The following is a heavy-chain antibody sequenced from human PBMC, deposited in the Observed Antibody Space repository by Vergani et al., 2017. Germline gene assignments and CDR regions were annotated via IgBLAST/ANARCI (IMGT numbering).Heavy chain of an antibody. D-gene: IGHD6-25*01. CDR3: ARDWAAEIDAFDI. V-gene: IGHV3-33*08. J-gene: IGHJ3*02. CDR2: IWYDGSNK. CDR1: GFTFSSYG. Sequence: QVQLVESGGGVVQPGRSLRLSCAASGFTFSSYGMHWVRQAPGKGLEWVAVIWYDGSNKYYADSVKGRFTISRDNSKNTLYLQMNSLRAEDTAVYYCARDWAAEIDAFDIWGQGTMVTVSS.